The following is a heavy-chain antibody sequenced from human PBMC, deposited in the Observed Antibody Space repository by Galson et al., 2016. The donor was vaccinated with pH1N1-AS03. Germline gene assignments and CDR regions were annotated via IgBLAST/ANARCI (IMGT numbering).Heavy chain of an antibody. CDR1: GFTFSNAW. Sequence: SLRLSCAASGFTFSNAWMHWVRQAPGRGLEWVALISYDGTKKSYADSVRGRFTISRDTSKNTLYLQMNSLRVEDTAVYYCTRGSGSGWYGSYYDYWGQGTLVPVSS. CDR2: ISYDGTKK. J-gene: IGHJ4*02. CDR3: TRGSGSGWYGSYYDY. D-gene: IGHD6-19*01. V-gene: IGHV3-30-3*01.